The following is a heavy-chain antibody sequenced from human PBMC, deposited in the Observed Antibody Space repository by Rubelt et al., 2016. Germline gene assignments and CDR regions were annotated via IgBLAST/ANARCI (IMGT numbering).Heavy chain of an antibody. J-gene: IGHJ5*01. CDR3: ARGIALASDS. V-gene: IGHV3-48*01. CDR1: YA. CDR2: ISSSSSTI. Sequence: YAMSWVRQAPGKGLEWVSYISSSSSTIYYADSVKGRFTISRDNAKNSLYLQMNSLRAEDTAVYYCARGIALASDSWGQGTLVTVSS. D-gene: IGHD6-19*01.